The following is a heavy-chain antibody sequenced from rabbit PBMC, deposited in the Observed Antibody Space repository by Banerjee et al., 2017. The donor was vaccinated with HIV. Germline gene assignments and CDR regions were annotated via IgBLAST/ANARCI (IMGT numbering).Heavy chain of an antibody. Sequence: QQQLEESGGGLVKPGGTLTLTCKASGFTISSSYWICWVRQAPGKGLELIACIYAGKSGTTWYASWAKGRFTISKTSSPTVTLQVTSLTAADTATYFCARKNGTGWGDNLWGQGTLVTVS. CDR1: GFTISSSYW. J-gene: IGHJ4*01. CDR2: IYAGKSGTT. CDR3: ARKNGTGWGDNL. D-gene: IGHD4-1*01. V-gene: IGHV1S45*01.